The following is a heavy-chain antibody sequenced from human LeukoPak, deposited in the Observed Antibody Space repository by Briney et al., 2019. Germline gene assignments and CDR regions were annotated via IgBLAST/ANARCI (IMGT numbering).Heavy chain of an antibody. V-gene: IGHV3-64*02. J-gene: IGHJ4*02. Sequence: GGSLRLSCAASGFTLSNYAMHWVRQAPGKGLEYVSAINSNGGGTYYVDSVEGRFTISRDNSENMLYLQMGSLRAEDMAVYYCVRVGSSGSFDYWGQGALVTVSS. D-gene: IGHD3-10*01. CDR3: VRVGSSGSFDY. CDR1: GFTLSNYA. CDR2: INSNGGGT.